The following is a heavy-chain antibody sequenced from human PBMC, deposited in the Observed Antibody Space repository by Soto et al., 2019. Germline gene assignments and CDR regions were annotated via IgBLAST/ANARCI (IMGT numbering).Heavy chain of an antibody. CDR1: GFTFSSYG. CDR2: ISSSSSTI. Sequence: EVQLVESGGGLVQPGGSLRLSCAASGFTFSSYGMNWVRQAPGKGLEWVSYISSSSSTIYYADSVNGRFTIARDNGKNSLYLQMNTLRAEDTAVYYCARDPTTVTTYDFAFDIWGQGTMVTLSS. J-gene: IGHJ3*02. CDR3: ARDPTTVTTYDFAFDI. V-gene: IGHV3-48*01. D-gene: IGHD4-17*01.